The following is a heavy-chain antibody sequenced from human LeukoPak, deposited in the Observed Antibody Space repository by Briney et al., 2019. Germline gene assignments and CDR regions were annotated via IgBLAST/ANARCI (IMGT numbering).Heavy chain of an antibody. J-gene: IGHJ5*02. V-gene: IGHV4-39*01. D-gene: IGHD2-2*01. Sequence: PSETLSLTCTVSGGSISTISSGTYYWGWIRQPPGKGLEWIGSINYSGSTDYNPSLKSRVTISIDTSKNQFSLKLSSVTAADTAVYYCARGSLPAAMLWGWFDPWGHGALVTVSS. CDR1: GGSISTISSGTYY. CDR2: INYSGST. CDR3: ARGSLPAAMLWGWFDP.